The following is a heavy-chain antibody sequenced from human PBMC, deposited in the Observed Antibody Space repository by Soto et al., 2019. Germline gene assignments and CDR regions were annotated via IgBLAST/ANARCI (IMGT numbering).Heavy chain of an antibody. J-gene: IGHJ4*02. Sequence: GGSLRLSCAASGFTFSSYWMHWVRQAPGKGLVWVSRINSDGSSTSYADSVKGRFTISRDNAKNTLYLQMNSLRAEDTVVYYCARHRLPAAIDYWGQGTLVTVSS. CDR3: ARHRLPAAIDY. CDR1: GFTFSSYW. V-gene: IGHV3-74*01. D-gene: IGHD2-2*01. CDR2: INSDGSST.